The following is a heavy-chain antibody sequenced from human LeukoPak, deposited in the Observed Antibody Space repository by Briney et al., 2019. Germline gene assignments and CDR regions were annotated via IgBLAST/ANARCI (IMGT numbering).Heavy chain of an antibody. Sequence: PGGSLRFSCAASRFTFSTYGMTWVRQAPGKGLEWVSAISGSAATTVYADSVKGRFTISRDNSKNTLYLQMNSLRAEDTAVYYCAKRGPGSPQSGKYYFDYWGQGTLVTVSS. J-gene: IGHJ4*02. CDR3: AKRGPGSPQSGKYYFDY. CDR2: ISGSAATT. CDR1: RFTFSTYG. D-gene: IGHD3-10*01. V-gene: IGHV3-23*01.